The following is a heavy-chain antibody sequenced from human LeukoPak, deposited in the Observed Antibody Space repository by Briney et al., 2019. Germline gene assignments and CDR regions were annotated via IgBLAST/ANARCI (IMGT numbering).Heavy chain of an antibody. CDR2: ISSNGGST. J-gene: IGHJ4*02. CDR3: ARGGYCSSTSCSYFDY. D-gene: IGHD2-2*01. CDR1: GFTLSSYA. Sequence: PGGSLRLSCAASGFTLSSYAMPWVRQAPGKGLEYVSAISSNGGSTYYANSVKGRFTISRDNSKNTLYLQMGSLRAEDMAVYYCARGGYCSSTSCSYFDYWGQGTLVTVSS. V-gene: IGHV3-64*01.